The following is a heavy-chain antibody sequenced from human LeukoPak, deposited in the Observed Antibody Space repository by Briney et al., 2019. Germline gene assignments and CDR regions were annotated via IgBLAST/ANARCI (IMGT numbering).Heavy chain of an antibody. V-gene: IGHV3-23*01. CDR3: AKHGGYNQYYYYHGMDV. CDR1: GFTFSSYA. Sequence: GSLRLSCAASGFTFSSYAMSWVRQAPGKGLEWVSAISGSGGSKYYADSVKGRFTISRDNSKNTLDPQMNSLRAEDTAVYYCAKHGGYNQYYYYHGMDVWGQGTTVTVSS. CDR2: ISGSGGSK. J-gene: IGHJ6*02. D-gene: IGHD5-24*01.